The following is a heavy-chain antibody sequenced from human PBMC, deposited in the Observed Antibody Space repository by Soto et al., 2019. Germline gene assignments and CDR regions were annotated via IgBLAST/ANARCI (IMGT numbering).Heavy chain of an antibody. Sequence: RRLSCAASGFTFNYSYMSWIRQAPGNGLEWVSYISTSGSTTYYADSVKGRFTISRDNAKNSLYLHMNSLRAEDTAFYYCARGNKFPGYWGESAPVTRSS. D-gene: IGHD3-10*01. V-gene: IGHV3-11*01. CDR3: ARGNKFPGY. CDR1: GFTFNYSY. CDR2: ISTSGSTT. J-gene: IGHJ4*02.